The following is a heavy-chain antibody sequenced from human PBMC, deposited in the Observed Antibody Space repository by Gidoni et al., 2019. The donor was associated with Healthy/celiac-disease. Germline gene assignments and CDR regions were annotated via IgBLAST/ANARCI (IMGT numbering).Heavy chain of an antibody. D-gene: IGHD6-19*01. CDR3: ARDGQWRYSLYYFDY. CDR2: IWYDGSNK. V-gene: IGHV3-33*01. CDR1: GFTFSSYG. Sequence: QVQLVESGGGVVQPGRSLRLSCAAFGFTFSSYGMHWVRQAPGKGLEWVAVIWYDGSNKYYADSVKGRFTISRDNSKNTLYLQMNSLRAEDTAVYYCARDGQWRYSLYYFDYWGQGTLVTVSS. J-gene: IGHJ4*02.